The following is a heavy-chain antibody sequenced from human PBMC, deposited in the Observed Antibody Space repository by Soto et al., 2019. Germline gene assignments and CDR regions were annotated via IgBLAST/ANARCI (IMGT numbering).Heavy chain of an antibody. CDR1: GFTFSSYA. J-gene: IGHJ6*02. Sequence: EVHLLESGGGLVQPGGSLRLSCAAFGFTFSSYAMTWVRQAPGKGLEWVSAISGSGGSTYYADSVKGRFTISRDNSKNTLYLQMNSLRAEDTAVYYCEKDRVVVYVWGQGTTVTVSS. V-gene: IGHV3-23*01. CDR3: EKDRVVVYV. D-gene: IGHD2-15*01. CDR2: ISGSGGST.